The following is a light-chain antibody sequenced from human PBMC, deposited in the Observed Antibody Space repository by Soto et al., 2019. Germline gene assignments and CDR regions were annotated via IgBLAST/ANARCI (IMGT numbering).Light chain of an antibody. CDR2: DAS. Sequence: EIVLPQSPATLSVSAGERATLSCWASQSVSTYLAWYQQKPGQAPRLLIYDASNRATAIPARFSGSGSGTDFSLTISSLEPEDFAVYYCQQRGNWPLTFGQGTRLEIK. J-gene: IGKJ5*01. CDR3: QQRGNWPLT. CDR1: QSVSTY. V-gene: IGKV3-11*01.